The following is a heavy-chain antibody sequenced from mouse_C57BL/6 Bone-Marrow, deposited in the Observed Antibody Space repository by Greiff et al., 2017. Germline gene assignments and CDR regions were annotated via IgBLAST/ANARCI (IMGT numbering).Heavy chain of an antibody. V-gene: IGHV14-4*01. CDR3: TTTSMDY. J-gene: IGHJ4*01. CDR1: GFNIKDDY. CDR2: IDPENGDT. Sequence: VQLQQSGAELVRPGASVKLSCTASGFNIKDDYMHWVKQRTEQGLEWIGWIDPENGDTEYASKFQGKAPITADTSSNTAYLQLSSLTSEDTAVYYCTTTSMDYWGQGTSVTVSS.